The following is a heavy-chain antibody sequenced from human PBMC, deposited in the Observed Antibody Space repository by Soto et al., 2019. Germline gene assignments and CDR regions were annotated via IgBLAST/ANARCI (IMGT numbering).Heavy chain of an antibody. J-gene: IGHJ4*02. V-gene: IGHV4-34*01. D-gene: IGHD2-15*01. CDR3: ARGMAATYFDY. CDR1: GGSFSGYY. Sequence: SETLSLTCAVYGGSFSGYYWSWIRQPPGKGLEWIGEINHSGSTNYNPSLKSRVTISVDTSKNQFSLKLSSVTAADTAVYYCARGMAATYFDYWGQGTLVTVSS. CDR2: INHSGST.